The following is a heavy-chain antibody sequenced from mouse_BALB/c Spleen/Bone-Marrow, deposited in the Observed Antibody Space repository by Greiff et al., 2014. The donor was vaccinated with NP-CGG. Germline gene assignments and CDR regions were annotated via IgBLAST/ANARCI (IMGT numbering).Heavy chain of an antibody. D-gene: IGHD1-2*01. Sequence: EVKLVESGGGLVQPGGSRKLSCAASGFTFSGFGMHWVRQAPEKGLELVAYISGGSSIIYYADTVKGRFTISRDNPKNTLFLQMTSLRSEDTAIYYCARKDYFGYAAMDYWGQGTSVTVSS. CDR3: ARKDYFGYAAMDY. CDR1: GFTFSGFG. CDR2: ISGGSSII. J-gene: IGHJ4*01. V-gene: IGHV5-17*02.